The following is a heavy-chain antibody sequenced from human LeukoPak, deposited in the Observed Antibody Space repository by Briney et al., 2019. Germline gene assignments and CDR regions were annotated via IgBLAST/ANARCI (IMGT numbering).Heavy chain of an antibody. CDR1: GFTFSSYA. J-gene: IGHJ4*02. Sequence: GGSLRLSCAASGFTFSSYAMSWVRQAPGKGLEWVSAVSAGGSNTYYADSVEGRFTISRDNSRDTLYLQMDSLRVEDTAQYFCARINCSGGTCYDYFDDWGQGTLVTVSS. V-gene: IGHV3-23*01. CDR2: VSAGGSNT. D-gene: IGHD2-15*01. CDR3: ARINCSGGTCYDYFDD.